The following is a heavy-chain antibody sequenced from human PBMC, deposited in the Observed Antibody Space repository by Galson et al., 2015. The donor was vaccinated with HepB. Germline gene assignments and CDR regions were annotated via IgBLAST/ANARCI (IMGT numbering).Heavy chain of an antibody. Sequence: SLRLSCAASRFTVSSNYMSWVRQAPGKGLEWVSVIYRGNNTYYADSVKGRFTISRDNSRNTLYLQMNSLRAEDTAVYYCARDRGDDYLNYYYYSGMDVWGQGATVTVSS. CDR2: IYRGNNT. V-gene: IGHV3-66*02. CDR1: RFTVSSNY. J-gene: IGHJ6*02. CDR3: ARDRGDDYLNYYYYSGMDV. D-gene: IGHD4-11*01.